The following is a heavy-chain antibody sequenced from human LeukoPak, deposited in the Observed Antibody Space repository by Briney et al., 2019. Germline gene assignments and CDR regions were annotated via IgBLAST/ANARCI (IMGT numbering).Heavy chain of an antibody. Sequence: SSETLSLTCAVYGGSFSGYYWSWIRQPPEKGLEWIGEINHSGSTNYNPSLKSRVTISVDTSKNQFSLKLSSVTAADTAVYYCARDLHYDILTGTYYGMDVWGKGTTVTVSS. D-gene: IGHD3-9*01. V-gene: IGHV4-34*01. CDR1: GGSFSGYY. CDR3: ARDLHYDILTGTYYGMDV. CDR2: INHSGST. J-gene: IGHJ6*04.